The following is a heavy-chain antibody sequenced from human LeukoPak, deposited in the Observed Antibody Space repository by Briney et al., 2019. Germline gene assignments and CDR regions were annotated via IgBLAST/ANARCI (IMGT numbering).Heavy chain of an antibody. Sequence: PGGSLRLSCAASGFTVSSNYMTWVRQVPGKGLEWVSTIYSDGNTYYADSVRGRFTISRDNSKNTLYLQINSLRAEDTALYYCASVRDWESRGALDYWGQGTLVTVSS. V-gene: IGHV3-66*01. CDR2: IYSDGNT. D-gene: IGHD1-26*01. CDR1: GFTVSSNY. CDR3: ASVRDWESRGALDY. J-gene: IGHJ4*02.